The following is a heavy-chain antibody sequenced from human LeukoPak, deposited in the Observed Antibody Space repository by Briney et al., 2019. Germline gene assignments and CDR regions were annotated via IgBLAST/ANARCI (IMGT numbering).Heavy chain of an antibody. V-gene: IGHV3-23*01. CDR2: ISGSGGST. Sequence: GGSLRLSCAASGFTFSSYAMSWVRQAPGKGLEWVSAISGSGGSTYYADSVKGRFTISRDTSRNTLYLQMNSLRVDDTAVYYCARDFPLFNWGQGALVTVSS. CDR3: ARDFPLFN. CDR1: GFTFSSYA. J-gene: IGHJ4*02.